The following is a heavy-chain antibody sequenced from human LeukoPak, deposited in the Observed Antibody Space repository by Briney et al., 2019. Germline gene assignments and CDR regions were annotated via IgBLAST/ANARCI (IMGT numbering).Heavy chain of an antibody. Sequence: GGSLRLSCAASGLTVSSNYMSWVRQAPGKGLEWVSVIYSGGSTYYADSVKGRFTISRDNSKNTLYLQMNSLRAEDTAVYYCAMDSSGWYGWFDPWGQGTLVTVSS. CDR2: IYSGGST. D-gene: IGHD6-19*01. J-gene: IGHJ5*02. CDR1: GLTVSSNY. CDR3: AMDSSGWYGWFDP. V-gene: IGHV3-66*02.